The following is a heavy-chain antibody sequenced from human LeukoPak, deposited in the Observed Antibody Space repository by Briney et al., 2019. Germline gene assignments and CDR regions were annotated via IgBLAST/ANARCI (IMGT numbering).Heavy chain of an antibody. D-gene: IGHD1-26*01. CDR1: GFTFSRYW. CDR2: IKQDGSEK. Sequence: GGSLRLSCAASGFTFSRYWMSWVRQAPGKGLEWVASIKQDGSEKYFVESVKGRFTISRDNAKNSLYLQVNSLRAEDTAVYYCAPNGGGARGDAFDIWGQGTMVTVSS. J-gene: IGHJ3*02. CDR3: APNGGGARGDAFDI. V-gene: IGHV3-7*01.